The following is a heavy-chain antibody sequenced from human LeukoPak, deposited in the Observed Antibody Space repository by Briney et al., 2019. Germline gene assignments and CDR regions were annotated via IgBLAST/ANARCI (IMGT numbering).Heavy chain of an antibody. CDR1: GFTFSNYA. CDR3: ARDRHDYVWGSYRYIDY. D-gene: IGHD3-16*02. J-gene: IGHJ4*02. V-gene: IGHV3-23*01. CDR2: ISGTSGRT. Sequence: GGSLRLSCAASGFTFSNYAMDWVRQAPGKGLEWVSAISGTSGRTYYVDSVKGRFTISRDNSKNTLYLQMNGLRAEDTAVYYCARDRHDYVWGSYRYIDYWGQGTLVTVSS.